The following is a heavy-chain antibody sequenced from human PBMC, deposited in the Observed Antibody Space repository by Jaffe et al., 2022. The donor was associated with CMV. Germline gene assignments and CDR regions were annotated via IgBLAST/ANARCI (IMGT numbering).Heavy chain of an antibody. Sequence: QLQLQESGPGLVKPSETLSLTCTVSGGSISSSSYYWGWIRQPPGKGLEWIGSIYYSGSTYYNPSLKSRVTISVDTSKNQFSLKLSSVTAADTAVYYCARHKVVVVVAATAEFDPWGQGTLVTVSS. J-gene: IGHJ5*02. V-gene: IGHV4-39*01. CDR3: ARHKVVVVVAATAEFDP. D-gene: IGHD2-15*01. CDR1: GGSISSSSYY. CDR2: IYYSGST.